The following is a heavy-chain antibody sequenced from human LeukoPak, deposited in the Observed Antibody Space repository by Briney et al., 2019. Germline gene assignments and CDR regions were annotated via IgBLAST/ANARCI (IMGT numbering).Heavy chain of an antibody. CDR1: GFTFSSYW. D-gene: IGHD5-12*01. Sequence: GGSLRLSCAASGFTFSSYWMSWVRQAPGKGLEWVANIKQDGSEKYYVDSVKGRFTISRDNAKNSLYLQMNSLRAEDTAVYYCARDHRGYDFYYYYYMDVWGKGTTVTVSS. J-gene: IGHJ6*03. V-gene: IGHV3-7*01. CDR3: ARDHRGYDFYYYYYMDV. CDR2: IKQDGSEK.